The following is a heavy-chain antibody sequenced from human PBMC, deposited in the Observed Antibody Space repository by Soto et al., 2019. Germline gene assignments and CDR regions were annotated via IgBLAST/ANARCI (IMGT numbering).Heavy chain of an antibody. D-gene: IGHD4-17*01. V-gene: IGHV1-18*01. CDR3: ARGRYGDY. CDR2: ISAHNHNT. CDR1: GYTFTSYG. Sequence: QVHLVQSGAEVKKPRASVKVSCKGSGYTFTSYGISWVRQAPGPGLEWRGWISAHNHNTNYAQKLQGRVTVTTDTSTSTAYMELRSLRSDDTAVYYCARGRYGDYWGQGTLVTVSS. J-gene: IGHJ4*02.